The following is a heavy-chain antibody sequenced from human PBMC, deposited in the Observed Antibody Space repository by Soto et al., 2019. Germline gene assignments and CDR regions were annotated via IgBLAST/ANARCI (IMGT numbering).Heavy chain of an antibody. CDR3: IGTYSGSSMRFDY. D-gene: IGHD5-12*01. Sequence: EVQLVESGGGLVKPGGSLRLSCAASGFTFSNAWMTWVRQAPGKGLEWVGRVKSKTDGGTIDYSAPVKDRFTISSNDSKITLYLQMNSLKTEDTAVYYCIGTYSGSSMRFDYWGQGTLVTVSS. J-gene: IGHJ4*02. CDR1: GFTFSNAW. CDR2: VKSKTDGGTI. V-gene: IGHV3-15*01.